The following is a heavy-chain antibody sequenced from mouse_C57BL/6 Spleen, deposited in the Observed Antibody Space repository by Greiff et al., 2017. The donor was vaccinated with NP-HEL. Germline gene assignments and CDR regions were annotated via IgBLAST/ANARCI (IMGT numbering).Heavy chain of an antibody. V-gene: IGHV5-4*01. Sequence: EVQRVESGGGLVKPGGSLKLSCAASGFTFSSYAMSWVRQTPEKRLEWVATISDGGSYTYYPDNVKGRFTISRDNAKNNLYLQMSHLQSEDTAMYYGARDGYDEGFAYWGQGTLVTVSA. J-gene: IGHJ3*01. CDR2: ISDGGSYT. CDR3: ARDGYDEGFAY. CDR1: GFTFSSYA. D-gene: IGHD2-2*01.